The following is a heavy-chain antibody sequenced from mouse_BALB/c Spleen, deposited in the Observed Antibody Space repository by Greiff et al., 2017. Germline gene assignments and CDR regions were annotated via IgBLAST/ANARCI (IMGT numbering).Heavy chain of an antibody. V-gene: IGHV1-9*01. D-gene: IGHD2-2*01. J-gene: IGHJ2*01. CDR2: ILPGSGST. CDR1: GYTFSSYW. Sequence: QVQLKESGAELMKPGASVKISCKATGYTFSSYWIEWVKQRPGHGLEWIGEILPGSGSTNYNEKFKGKATFTADTSSNTAYMQLSSLTSEDSAVYYCARRHGYDYFDYWGQGTTLTVSS. CDR3: ARRHGYDYFDY.